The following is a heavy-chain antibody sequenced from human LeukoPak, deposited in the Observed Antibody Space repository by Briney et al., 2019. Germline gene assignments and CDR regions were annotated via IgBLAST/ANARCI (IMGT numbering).Heavy chain of an antibody. J-gene: IGHJ4*02. CDR3: AKDHGGSYYTFDY. CDR2: ISGSGGST. D-gene: IGHD2-15*01. CDR1: GFTFSSYA. Sequence: GGSLRLSCAASGFTFSSYAMSWVRQAPGKGLEWASAISGSGGSTYYADSVKGRFTISRDNSKNTLYLQMNSLRAEDTAVYYCAKDHGGSYYTFDYWGQGTLVTVSS. V-gene: IGHV3-23*01.